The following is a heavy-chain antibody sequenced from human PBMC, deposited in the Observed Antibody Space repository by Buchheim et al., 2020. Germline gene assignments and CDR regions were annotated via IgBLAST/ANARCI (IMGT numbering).Heavy chain of an antibody. J-gene: IGHJ4*02. Sequence: QVQLVESGGGVVQPGRSLRLSCAASGFTFSSYGMHWVRQAPGKGLEWVAVISYDGSNKYYADSVKGRFTISRDNSKNTLYLQMNGLRAEDTAVYYCAKDWEQLVSDYWGQGTL. CDR2: ISYDGSNK. CDR1: GFTFSSYG. D-gene: IGHD6-13*01. V-gene: IGHV3-30*18. CDR3: AKDWEQLVSDY.